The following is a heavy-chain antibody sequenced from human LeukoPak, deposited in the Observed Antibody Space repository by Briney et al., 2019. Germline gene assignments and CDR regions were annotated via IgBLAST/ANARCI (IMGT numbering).Heavy chain of an antibody. D-gene: IGHD6-19*01. Sequence: SGGSLRLSCAASGFTFSSYWMHWVRQAPGKGPVWVSRINSDGSTTSYADSVKGRFTISRDNAKNTLYLQMNSPRAEDTAVYYCARGLQAARLAVADSWGQGTLVTVSS. CDR2: INSDGSTT. J-gene: IGHJ5*02. V-gene: IGHV3-74*01. CDR1: GFTFSSYW. CDR3: ARGLQAARLAVADS.